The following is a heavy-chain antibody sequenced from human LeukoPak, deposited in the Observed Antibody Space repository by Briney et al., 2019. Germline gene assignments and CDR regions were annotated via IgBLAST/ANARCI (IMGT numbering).Heavy chain of an antibody. CDR1: GVSISTYY. D-gene: IGHD3-10*01. CDR2: IYSSGTT. J-gene: IGHJ4*02. V-gene: IGHV4-59*01. Sequence: PSETLSLTCTVSGVSISTYYWSWIRQPPGKGPEWIGYIYSSGTTNYNPSLKSRVTISIDTSKNEFSLKLTSVTAADTAVYYCAREANYYGSGSYFVGTFDHWGQGSLVIVSS. CDR3: AREANYYGSGSYFVGTFDH.